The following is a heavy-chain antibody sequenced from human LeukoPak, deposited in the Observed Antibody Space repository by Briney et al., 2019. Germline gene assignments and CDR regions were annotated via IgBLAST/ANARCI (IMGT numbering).Heavy chain of an antibody. Sequence: PQTPSLTCTVSGGSISRGDYYWSWIRQPPGKGLEWIGYIYYSGSTYYNPSLKSRVTISVDTSKNQFSLKLSSVTAADTAVYYCARDGGERGTFDYWGQGTLVTVSS. CDR3: ARDGGERGTFDY. CDR1: GGSISRGDYY. V-gene: IGHV4-30-4*01. J-gene: IGHJ4*02. CDR2: IYYSGST. D-gene: IGHD3-10*01.